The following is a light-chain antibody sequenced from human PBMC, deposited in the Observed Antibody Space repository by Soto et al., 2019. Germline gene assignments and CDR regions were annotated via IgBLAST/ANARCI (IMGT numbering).Light chain of an antibody. CDR1: QSVSND. CDR2: GAP. CDR3: QQYNNRPWT. Sequence: EIVMTQSPVTLSVSPGERATLSCRATQSVSNDLAWYQQKPGQAPRLLIYGAPARATGIPARFSGSGSGTEFTLTISSLQSEDFAVYYCQQYNNRPWTFGQGTKGDIK. V-gene: IGKV3-15*01. J-gene: IGKJ1*01.